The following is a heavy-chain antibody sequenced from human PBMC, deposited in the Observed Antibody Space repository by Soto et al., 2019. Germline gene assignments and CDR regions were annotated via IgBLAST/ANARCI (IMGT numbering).Heavy chain of an antibody. Sequence: ASVKVACKAGCYSFINNAMTLVRHAPVQGLEWMGWISTENGNTNYAKNLQCRVILTRDRSTNTAYMELRSLRPEDTATYYCARQRSTGTFDNRGPRAMVTLSS. CDR1: CYSFINNA. D-gene: IGHD2-2*01. J-gene: IGHJ4*02. CDR2: ISTENGNT. CDR3: ARQRSTGTFDN. V-gene: IGHV1-18*04.